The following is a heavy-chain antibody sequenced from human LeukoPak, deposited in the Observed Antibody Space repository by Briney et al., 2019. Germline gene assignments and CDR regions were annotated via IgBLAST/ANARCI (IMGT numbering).Heavy chain of an antibody. J-gene: IGHJ4*02. CDR3: ARADVIVGATFPFDY. V-gene: IGHV3-30-3*01. D-gene: IGHD1-26*01. CDR2: ISNDGINK. CDR1: GFTFSNYA. Sequence: PGGSLRLSRAASGFTFSNYALHWVRQAPGKGLEWVAVISNDGINKYYADSVKGRFSISRDNSRNTLYLQMNSLRGEDTAVYYCARADVIVGATFPFDYWGQGTLVTVSS.